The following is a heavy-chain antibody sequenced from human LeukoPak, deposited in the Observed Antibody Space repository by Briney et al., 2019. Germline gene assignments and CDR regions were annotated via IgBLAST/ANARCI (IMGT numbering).Heavy chain of an antibody. Sequence: PSETLSLTCTVSGYSISSGYYWGWIRQPPGKGLEWVANIKQDGSEKYYVDSVKGRFTISRDNAKNSLYLQMNSLRAEDTAVYYCARDWRWELLGAYYYYYYMDVWGKGTTITVSS. V-gene: IGHV3-7*01. CDR1: GYSISSGYY. CDR2: IKQDGSEK. J-gene: IGHJ6*03. D-gene: IGHD1-26*01. CDR3: ARDWRWELLGAYYYYYYMDV.